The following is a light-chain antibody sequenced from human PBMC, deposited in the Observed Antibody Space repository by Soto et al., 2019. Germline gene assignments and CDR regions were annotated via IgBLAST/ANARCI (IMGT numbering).Light chain of an antibody. CDR3: SSFTSTSTLVV. J-gene: IGLJ2*01. CDR1: SSDVGDYDF. CDR2: EVS. V-gene: IGLV2-14*01. Sequence: ALTQPASVSGSPGQSITISCTGSSSDVGDYDFVSWYQQHPGKAPKLIIYEVSDRPSGVSNRFSGSKSGNTASLTISGLQAEDDAHYYCSSFTSTSTLVVFGGGTKVTVL.